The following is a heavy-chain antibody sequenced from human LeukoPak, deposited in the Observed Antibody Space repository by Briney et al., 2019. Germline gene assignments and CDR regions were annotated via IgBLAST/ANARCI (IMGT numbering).Heavy chain of an antibody. CDR2: ISGSGGST. CDR1: GFTFGKYW. V-gene: IGHV3-23*01. D-gene: IGHD3-22*01. CDR3: AKAQYYYDSSGYLGRFDY. Sequence: PGGSLRLSCVASGFTFGKYWMHWVRQAPGKGLEWVSAISGSGGSTYYADSVKGRFTISRDNSKNTLYLQMNSLRAEDTAVYYCAKAQYYYDSSGYLGRFDYWGQGTLVTVSS. J-gene: IGHJ4*02.